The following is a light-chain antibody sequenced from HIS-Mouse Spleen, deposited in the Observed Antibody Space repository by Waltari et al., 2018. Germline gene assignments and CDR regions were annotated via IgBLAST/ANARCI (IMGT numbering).Light chain of an antibody. Sequence: QSVLTQPPSVSGAPGQKVTIPCTWSSSHIGAGYDLHWYQQLPGTTPKLLIYGNSNRPSGVPDRFSGSKSGTSASLAITGLQAEDEADYYCQSYDSSLSGWVFGGGTKLTVL. CDR3: QSYDSSLSGWV. J-gene: IGLJ3*02. V-gene: IGLV1-40*01. CDR1: SSHIGAGYD. CDR2: GNS.